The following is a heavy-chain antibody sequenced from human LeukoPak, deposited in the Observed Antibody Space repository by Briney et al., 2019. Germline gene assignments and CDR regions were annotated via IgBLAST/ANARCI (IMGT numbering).Heavy chain of an antibody. V-gene: IGHV4-59*01. CDR1: GVSISTYY. D-gene: IGHD3-10*01. J-gene: IGHJ5*02. CDR3: ARNGAYGSASYYPIDL. CDR2: VFYNGNT. Sequence: SESLSLTCTVSGVSISTYYRSWIRQPPGKGLEWIGYVFYNGNTYYNPSFKARVTMSLDMSKKHFSLKLTSVTAADTAVYHGARNGAYGSASYYPIDLWGQRTLVTVSS.